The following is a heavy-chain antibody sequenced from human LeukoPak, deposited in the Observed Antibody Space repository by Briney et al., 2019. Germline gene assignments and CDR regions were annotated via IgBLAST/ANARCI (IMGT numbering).Heavy chain of an antibody. V-gene: IGHV3-13*01. CDR2: IGTAGDT. Sequence: GGSLRLSCAASGFTFSDYDMHWVRQATGKGLEWVSAIGTAGDTYYTGSVKGRFTISRENAKNSLYLQMNSLRAGDTAVYYCARVAMERVGGVYYFDYWGQGTLVTVSS. D-gene: IGHD1-1*01. J-gene: IGHJ4*02. CDR1: GFTFSDYD. CDR3: ARVAMERVGGVYYFDY.